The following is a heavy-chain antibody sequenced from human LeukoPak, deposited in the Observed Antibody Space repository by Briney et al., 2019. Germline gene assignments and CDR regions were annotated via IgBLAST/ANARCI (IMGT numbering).Heavy chain of an antibody. Sequence: PSETLSLTCAVYGGSFSGYYWSWIRQPPGKGLEWIGEINHSGSTNYNPSLKSRVTISVDTSKNRFSLKLSSVTAADTAVYYCARGFLVRGVLNWFDPWGQETLVTVSS. V-gene: IGHV4-34*01. J-gene: IGHJ5*02. CDR2: INHSGST. CDR1: GGSFSGYY. D-gene: IGHD3-10*01. CDR3: ARGFLVRGVLNWFDP.